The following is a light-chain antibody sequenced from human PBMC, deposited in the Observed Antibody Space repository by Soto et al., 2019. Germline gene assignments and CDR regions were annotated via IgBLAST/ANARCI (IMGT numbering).Light chain of an antibody. J-gene: IGKJ2*01. V-gene: IGKV3-15*01. Sequence: ETVLTQSPATLPVSPGERATFSCKASQSVTSNLAWYQQKPGQVPRPLIYGASTRATGIPARFSGSGSGTEFTLSISSLQSEDFAIYHCQQYHSWPHTFGQGTKLETK. CDR2: GAS. CDR1: QSVTSN. CDR3: QQYHSWPHT.